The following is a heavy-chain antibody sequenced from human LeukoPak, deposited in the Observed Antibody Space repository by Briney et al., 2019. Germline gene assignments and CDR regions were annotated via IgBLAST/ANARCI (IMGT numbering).Heavy chain of an antibody. V-gene: IGHV3-74*01. CDR2: INSDGSWT. CDR1: GNYW. Sequence: GGSLRLSCAASGNYWMHWVRQAPGKGLLWVSHINSDGSWTSYADSVKGRFTIPKDNAKNTVYLQMNNLRAEDTAVYYCARDSLDAFDIWGQGTMVTVSS. J-gene: IGHJ3*02. CDR3: ARDSLDAFDI.